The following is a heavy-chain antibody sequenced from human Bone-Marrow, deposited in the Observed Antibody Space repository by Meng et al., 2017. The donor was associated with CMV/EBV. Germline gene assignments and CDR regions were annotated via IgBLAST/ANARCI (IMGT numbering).Heavy chain of an antibody. V-gene: IGHV3-30*02. CDR2: IHYDGSDK. J-gene: IGHJ4*02. CDR3: ARAPPGIWLARFDY. D-gene: IGHD3-22*01. CDR1: GFTFSSYG. Sequence: GESLKISCAASGFTFSSYGMHWVRQAPGKGLESVAFIHYDGSDKYYADSVKGRFTISRDNAKNSLYLQMNSLRAEDTAVYYCARAPPGIWLARFDYWGQGTLVTVSS.